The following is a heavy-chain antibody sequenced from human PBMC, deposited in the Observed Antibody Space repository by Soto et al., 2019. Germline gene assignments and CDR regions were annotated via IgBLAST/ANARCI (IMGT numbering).Heavy chain of an antibody. CDR1: GYTFTSYA. Sequence: GASVKVSCKASGYTFTSYAMHWVRQATGQGLEWMGWMNPNSGNTGYAQRFQGRVTMTRNTSISTAYMELSSLRSEDTAVYYCARGRVGATGYYYYYGMDVWGQGATVTVSS. J-gene: IGHJ6*02. V-gene: IGHV1-8*02. CDR2: MNPNSGNT. D-gene: IGHD1-26*01. CDR3: ARGRVGATGYYYYYGMDV.